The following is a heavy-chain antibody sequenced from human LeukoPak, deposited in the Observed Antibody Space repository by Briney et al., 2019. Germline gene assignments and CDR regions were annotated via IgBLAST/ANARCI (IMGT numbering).Heavy chain of an antibody. Sequence: GASVKVSCKASGCTFTSYYMHWVRQPPGQGLEWMGIINPSGGSTSYAQKFQGSATMTRDMSTSTVYTELSSLRSEDTAVYYCARAPRVTNSYCYYYYMDVWGKGTTVTVSS. CDR2: INPSGGST. CDR3: ARAPRVTNSYCYYYYMDV. V-gene: IGHV1-46*01. D-gene: IGHD2-21*02. J-gene: IGHJ6*03. CDR1: GCTFTSYY.